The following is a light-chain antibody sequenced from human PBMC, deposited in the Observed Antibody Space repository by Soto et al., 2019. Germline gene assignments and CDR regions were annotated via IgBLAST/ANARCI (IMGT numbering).Light chain of an antibody. CDR2: DAS. V-gene: IGKV1-5*01. Sequence: DIQITQSPSTLSSSVVDIVTITFRASQSISSWLAWYQQKPGKAPKIMIYDASSLESGVTSRFSGSGSGTEFTLTIRSLQPDDFATYYCKKYNSYSWKFGNGTKVDIK. CDR3: KKYNSYSWK. J-gene: IGKJ1*01. CDR1: QSISSW.